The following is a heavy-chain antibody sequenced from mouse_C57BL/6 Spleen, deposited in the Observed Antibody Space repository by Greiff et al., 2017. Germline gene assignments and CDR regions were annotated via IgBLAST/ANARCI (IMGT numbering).Heavy chain of an antibody. CDR2: ISDGGSYT. V-gene: IGHV5-4*03. CDR1: GFTFSSYA. Sequence: EVKLVESGGGLVKPGGSLKLSCAASGFTFSSYAMSWVRQTPEKRLEWVATISDGGSYTYYPDNVKGRFTISRDNAKNNLYLQMSHLKSEDTAMYYCARASYGNYVYCDYWGQGTTLTVSS. CDR3: ARASYGNYVYCDY. D-gene: IGHD2-10*01. J-gene: IGHJ2*01.